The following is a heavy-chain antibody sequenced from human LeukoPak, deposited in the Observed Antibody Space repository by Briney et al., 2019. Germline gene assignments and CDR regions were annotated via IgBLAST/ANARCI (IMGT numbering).Heavy chain of an antibody. D-gene: IGHD3-10*01. Sequence: PPETLSLTCAVYGGSFSGYYWSWIRQPPGKGLAWIGEINHSGSTNYNPSLTSRVTISVDTSKNQFSLKLSSVTAADTAVYYGARGSRILRSGITMVRGVSNWFDPWGQGTLVTVSS. J-gene: IGHJ5*02. CDR2: INHSGST. V-gene: IGHV4-34*01. CDR1: GGSFSGYY. CDR3: ARGSRILRSGITMVRGVSNWFDP.